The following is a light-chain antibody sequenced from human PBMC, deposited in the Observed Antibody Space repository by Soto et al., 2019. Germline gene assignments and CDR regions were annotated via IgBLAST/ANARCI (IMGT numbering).Light chain of an antibody. CDR1: QRISTW. CDR2: DAS. Sequence: DIQMTQSPSTLSASVGDGVTITCRASQRISTWLAWYQQKPGKAPKLLIYDASSLESGVPSRFSGSGSATEFTLTISSLQPDDFATYYCLQYNTYWTFGQGTKVDIK. J-gene: IGKJ1*01. CDR3: LQYNTYWT. V-gene: IGKV1-5*01.